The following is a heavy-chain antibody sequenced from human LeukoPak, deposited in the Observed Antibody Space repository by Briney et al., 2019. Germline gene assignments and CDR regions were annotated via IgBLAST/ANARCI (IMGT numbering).Heavy chain of an antibody. V-gene: IGHV1-18*01. J-gene: IGHJ4*02. Sequence: GASVKVSCKASGYTFTSYGISWVRQAPGQGLEWMGWISAYNGNTNYAQKLQGRVTMTTDTSTSTAYMELSSLRSEDTAVYYCATYLSVAGSSFDYWGQGTLVTVSS. CDR2: ISAYNGNT. D-gene: IGHD6-19*01. CDR1: GYTFTSYG. CDR3: ATYLSVAGSSFDY.